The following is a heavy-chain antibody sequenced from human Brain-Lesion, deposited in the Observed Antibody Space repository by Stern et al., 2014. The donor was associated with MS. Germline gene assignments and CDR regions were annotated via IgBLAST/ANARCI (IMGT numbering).Heavy chain of an antibody. CDR1: GYTLTELS. CDR3: ATDRDDFRSGYSAPTKGYGLDV. V-gene: IGHV1-24*01. J-gene: IGHJ6*02. Sequence: QLVQSGAEVKKPGASVKVSCKVSGYTLTELSMHWVRQAPGKGLEWMGGFDPEDGETIYAQKFQGRVTMTEDTSTGTAYMELSSLRSEDTAVYYCATDRDDFRSGYSAPTKGYGLDVWGQGTTVTVTS. D-gene: IGHD3-3*01. CDR2: FDPEDGET.